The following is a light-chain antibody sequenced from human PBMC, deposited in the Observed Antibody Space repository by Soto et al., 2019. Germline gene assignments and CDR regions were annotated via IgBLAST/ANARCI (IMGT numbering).Light chain of an antibody. J-gene: IGLJ1*01. CDR2: GDN. V-gene: IGLV1-40*01. Sequence: QLVLTQPPSVSGAPGQRVTISCTGSSSNIGAGYDVHWYQLLPGTAPKLLIYGDNNRPSGVPDRFSVSKSGTSASLAISGLQSDDEADYYCAAWDDSLNGRVFGTGTKLTVL. CDR3: AAWDDSLNGRV. CDR1: SSNIGAGYD.